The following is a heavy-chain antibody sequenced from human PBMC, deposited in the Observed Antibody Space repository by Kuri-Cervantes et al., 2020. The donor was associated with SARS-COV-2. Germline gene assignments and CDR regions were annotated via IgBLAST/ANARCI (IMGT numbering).Heavy chain of an antibody. CDR1: GFTVSTFY. CDR2: IYSGDDA. D-gene: IGHD3-16*01. V-gene: IGHV3-66*01. Sequence: GESLKISCGASGFTVSTFYMTWVRQAPGKGLEWVSVIYSGDDASYADSVRGRFTMSRDNSRNTLYLEMDGLRPEDTAVYYCARDMTFDEYGDYFYYYMDVWGKGTTVTVSS. CDR3: ARDMTFDEYGDYFYYYMDV. J-gene: IGHJ6*03.